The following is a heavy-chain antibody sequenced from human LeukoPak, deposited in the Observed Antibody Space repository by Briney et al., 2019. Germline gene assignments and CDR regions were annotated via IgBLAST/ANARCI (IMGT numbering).Heavy chain of an antibody. CDR3: ARVGIGSYGLPRANRFDP. CDR1: GYTFTGYN. D-gene: IGHD5-18*01. V-gene: IGHV1-2*06. J-gene: IGHJ5*02. CDR2: INANSGGT. Sequence: ASVKVSCKASGYTFTGYNMHWVRQAPGQRLEWMGRINANSGGTNYAQKFQGRVTMTRDTSISTAYMELSRLRSDDTAVYYCARVGIGSYGLPRANRFDPWGQGTLVTVSS.